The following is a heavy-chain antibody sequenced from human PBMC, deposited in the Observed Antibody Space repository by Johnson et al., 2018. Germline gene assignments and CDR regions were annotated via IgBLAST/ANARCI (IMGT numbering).Heavy chain of an antibody. CDR1: GYTFTSYY. J-gene: IGHJ6*03. D-gene: IGHD1-7*01. CDR3: ARDPANYDYYYYYMDV. CDR2: INPSGGST. Sequence: QVQLVESGAEVKKPGASVKVSCKASGYTFTSYYMHWVRQAPGQGLEWMGIINPSGGSTSSAQKFQGRVTMTRDTSPSTVYMELSSLRSEATAGYYCARDPANYDYYYYYMDVWGKGTTVTVSS. V-gene: IGHV1-46*01.